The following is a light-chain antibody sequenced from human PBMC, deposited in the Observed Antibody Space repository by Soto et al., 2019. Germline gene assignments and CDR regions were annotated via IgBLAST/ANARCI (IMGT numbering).Light chain of an antibody. CDR1: SSDVGASIF. Sequence: QPVLTQPASVSGSPGQSITISCTGTSSDVGASIFVSWYQQHPGKAPKLMIYAVSSRPSGVSYRFSGSKSGNTASLTISGLQAEDEADYYCNSYTTSGSYVFGTGTKLTVL. CDR2: AVS. V-gene: IGLV2-14*01. J-gene: IGLJ1*01. CDR3: NSYTTSGSYV.